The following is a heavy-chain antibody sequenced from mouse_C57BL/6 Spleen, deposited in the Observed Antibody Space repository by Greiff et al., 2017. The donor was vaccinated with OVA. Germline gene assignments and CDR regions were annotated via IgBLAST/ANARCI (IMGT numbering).Heavy chain of an antibody. J-gene: IGHJ4*01. CDR1: GFTFSDYY. CDR3: ARHYGSSPYYAMDY. CDR2: ISNGGGST. D-gene: IGHD1-1*01. V-gene: IGHV5-12*01. Sequence: EVMLVESGGGLVQPGGSLKLSCAASGFTFSDYYMYWVRQTPEKRLEWVAYISNGGGSTYYPDTVKGRFTISRDNAKNTLYLQMSRLKSEDTAMYYCARHYGSSPYYAMDYWGQGTSVTVSS.